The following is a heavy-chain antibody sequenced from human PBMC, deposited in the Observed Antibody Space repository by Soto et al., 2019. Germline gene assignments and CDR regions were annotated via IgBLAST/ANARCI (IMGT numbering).Heavy chain of an antibody. J-gene: IGHJ4*02. CDR3: ARVRATDYEIDY. CDR2: IKRDGSEK. Sequence: PGGSLRLSCTASGFMFGSYWMTWVRHVPGKGLQWVANIKRDGSEKYYVDFVKGRFTISRDNADNSVFLDMNNLRVDDTATYYCARVRATDYEIDYWGQGALVTVS. D-gene: IGHD4-17*01. CDR1: GFMFGSYW. V-gene: IGHV3-7*03.